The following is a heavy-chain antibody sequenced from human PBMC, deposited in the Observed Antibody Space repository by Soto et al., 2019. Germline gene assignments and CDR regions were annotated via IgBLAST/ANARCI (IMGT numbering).Heavy chain of an antibody. CDR3: ARYAYCSGGSCSTKNNWFDP. Sequence: ETLCRNYGSSGYSISSGYYWGWIRQPPGKGLEWIGSIHHSGSTYYNPSLKSRVTISVDTSKNQFSLKLSSVTAADTAVYYCARYAYCSGGSCSTKNNWFDPWGQGTLVTFSS. J-gene: IGHJ5*02. D-gene: IGHD2-15*01. V-gene: IGHV4-38-2*01. CDR2: IHHSGST. CDR1: GYSISSGYY.